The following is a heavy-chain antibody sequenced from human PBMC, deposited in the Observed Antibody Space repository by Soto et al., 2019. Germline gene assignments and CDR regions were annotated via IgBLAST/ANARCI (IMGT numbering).Heavy chain of an antibody. CDR3: ARVGGYSYGQVLGPSGTVYYYYGMDV. D-gene: IGHD5-18*01. Sequence: SVKVSCKASGGTFSSYAISWVRQAPGQGLEWMGGIIPIFGTANYAQKFQGRVTITADESTSTAYMELSSLRSEDTAVYYCARVGGYSYGQVLGPSGTVYYYYGMDVWGQGTTVTVSS. CDR1: GGTFSSYA. V-gene: IGHV1-69*13. CDR2: IIPIFGTA. J-gene: IGHJ6*02.